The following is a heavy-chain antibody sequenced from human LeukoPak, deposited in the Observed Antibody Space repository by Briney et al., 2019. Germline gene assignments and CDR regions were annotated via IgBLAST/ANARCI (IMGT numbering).Heavy chain of an antibody. V-gene: IGHV3-53*01. CDR3: ARDTSDSSGYSFHY. D-gene: IGHD3-22*01. CDR1: GFSFSGYA. Sequence: GGSLRLSCEASGFSFSGYAMSWVRQAPGKGLEWVSVIYSGGSTYYADSVKGRFTISRDNSKNALNLQMNSLRAEDTAVYYCARDTSDSSGYSFHYWGQGTLVTVSS. CDR2: IYSGGST. J-gene: IGHJ4*02.